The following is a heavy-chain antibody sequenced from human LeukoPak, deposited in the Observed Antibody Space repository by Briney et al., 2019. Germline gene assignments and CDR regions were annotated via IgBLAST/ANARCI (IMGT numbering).Heavy chain of an antibody. D-gene: IGHD3-3*01. Sequence: GGSLRLSCAASGFTFSSYWMHWVRQAPGKGLVWVSRINSDGSSTSYADSVKGRFTTSRDNAKNTLYLQMNRLRAEDTAVYYCARNYDFWSGHYNWFDPWGQGTLVTVSS. CDR1: GFTFSSYW. J-gene: IGHJ5*02. V-gene: IGHV3-74*01. CDR2: INSDGSST. CDR3: ARNYDFWSGHYNWFDP.